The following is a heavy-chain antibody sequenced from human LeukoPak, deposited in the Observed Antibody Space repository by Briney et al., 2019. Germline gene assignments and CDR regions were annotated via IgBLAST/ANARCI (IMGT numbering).Heavy chain of an antibody. J-gene: IGHJ6*03. CDR2: ISSSGSTI. CDR3: ARDVVVVVPAAISTYYYYYMDV. D-gene: IGHD2-2*01. Sequence: PGGSLRLSCAASGFTFSDYYMIWMRQAPGKGLEWVSYISSSGSTIYYADSVKGRFTISRDNAKNSLYLQMNSLRAEDTAVYYCARDVVVVVPAAISTYYYYYMDVWGKGTTVTVSS. CDR1: GFTFSDYY. V-gene: IGHV3-11*01.